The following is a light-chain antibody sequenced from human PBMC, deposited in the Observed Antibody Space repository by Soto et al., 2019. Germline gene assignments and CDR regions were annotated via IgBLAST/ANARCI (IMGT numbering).Light chain of an antibody. CDR1: QSISTW. Sequence: DIQMTQSPSTLSASIGDRVTITCRASQSISTWLAWYQQKPGKAPKLLIYKASSLESGVPSRFSGSGSGTEFTLTISSLQPDDVATYHCQQYNTFSITFGQGTKLEIK. J-gene: IGKJ2*01. CDR2: KAS. CDR3: QQYNTFSIT. V-gene: IGKV1-5*03.